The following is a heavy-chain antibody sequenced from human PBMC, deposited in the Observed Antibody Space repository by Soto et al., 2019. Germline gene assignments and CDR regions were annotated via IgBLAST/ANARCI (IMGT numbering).Heavy chain of an antibody. J-gene: IGHJ4*02. CDR3: ARGGGSGWYVDY. CDR2: INHSGST. CDR1: SGSFSGYY. V-gene: IGHV4-34*01. Sequence: QVQLQQWGAGLLKPSETLSLTCAVYSGSFSGYYWSWIRQSPGKGLEWIGEINHSGSTNCNPSIKSRVTISVDTSKNQSSLKLSSVTAADTAVYYCARGGGSGWYVDYWGQGTLVTVSS. D-gene: IGHD6-19*01.